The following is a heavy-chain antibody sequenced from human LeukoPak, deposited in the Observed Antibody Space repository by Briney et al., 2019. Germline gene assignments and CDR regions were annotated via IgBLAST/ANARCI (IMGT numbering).Heavy chain of an antibody. V-gene: IGHV3-23*01. Sequence: GGSLRLSCAASGFTFSSYSMSWVRQAPGKGLEWVSAISGSGGSTYYADSVKGRFTISRDNSKNTLYLQMNSLGAEDTAVYYCTFNWGWNYYFDYWGQGTLVTVSS. D-gene: IGHD7-27*01. J-gene: IGHJ4*02. CDR2: ISGSGGST. CDR1: GFTFSSYS. CDR3: TFNWGWNYYFDY.